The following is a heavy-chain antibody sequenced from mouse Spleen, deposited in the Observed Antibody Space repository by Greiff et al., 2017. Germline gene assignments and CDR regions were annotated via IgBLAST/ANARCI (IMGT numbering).Heavy chain of an antibody. CDR1: GYAFSSSW. Sequence: QVQLQQSGPELVKPGASVKISCKASGYAFSSSWMNWVKQRPGKGLEWIGRIYPGDGDTNYNGKFKGKATLTADKSSSTAYMQLSSLTSEDSAVYFCARRGVVAGDFDYWGQGTTLTVSS. CDR3: ARRGVVAGDFDY. J-gene: IGHJ2*01. CDR2: IYPGDGDT. D-gene: IGHD1-1*01. V-gene: IGHV1-82*01.